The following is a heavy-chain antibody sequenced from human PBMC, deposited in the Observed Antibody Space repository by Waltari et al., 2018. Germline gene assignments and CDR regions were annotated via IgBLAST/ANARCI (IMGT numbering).Heavy chain of an antibody. J-gene: IGHJ4*02. CDR2: IATSTTHT. V-gene: IGHV3-21*01. CDR3: ARGNDGNYIDF. Sequence: EVQLVESGGGLVKPGGSLRISCAASGFLFSSYNMNWVRQAPGRGLEWVSSIATSTTHTFYADSVRGRFTISRDNAEKSLYLQMNSLRTEDTAIYYCARGNDGNYIDFWGQGTLVTVSS. D-gene: IGHD3-22*01. CDR1: GFLFSSYN.